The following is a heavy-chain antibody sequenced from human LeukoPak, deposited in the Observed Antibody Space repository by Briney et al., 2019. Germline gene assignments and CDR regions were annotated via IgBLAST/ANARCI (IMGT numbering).Heavy chain of an antibody. J-gene: IGHJ6*02. V-gene: IGHV3-30-3*01. CDR2: ISYDGSNK. CDR1: DFTFNRSA. D-gene: IGHD3-10*01. CDR3: ASQGGLLWFGELSGGMDV. Sequence: GRSLRLSCAASDFTFNRSAIHWVRQAPGKGLEWVAFISYDGSNKYYADSVKGRFTISRDNSKNTLYLQMNSLRAEDTAVYYCASQGGLLWFGELSGGMDVWGQGTTVTVSS.